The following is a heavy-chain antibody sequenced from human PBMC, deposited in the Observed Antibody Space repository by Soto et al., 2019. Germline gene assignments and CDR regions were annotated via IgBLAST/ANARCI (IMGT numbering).Heavy chain of an antibody. CDR1: GGTFSSYA. Sequence: GASVKVSCKASGGTFSSYAISWVRQAPGQGLEWMGGIIPIFGTANYAQKFQGRVTITADESTSTAYMELSSLRSEDTAVYYCARDIVDTIKGGNWFDPCGQGTIVTV. CDR2: IIPIFGTA. J-gene: IGHJ5*02. V-gene: IGHV1-69*13. CDR3: ARDIVDTIKGGNWFDP. D-gene: IGHD5-12*01.